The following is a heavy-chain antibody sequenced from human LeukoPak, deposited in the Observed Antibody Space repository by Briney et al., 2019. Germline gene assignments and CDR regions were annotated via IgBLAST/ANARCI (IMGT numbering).Heavy chain of an antibody. D-gene: IGHD2-15*01. Sequence: ASVKVSCKASGYTFTSYGISWVRQAPGQGLEWMGWISAYNGNTNYAQKLQGRVTMTTDTSTSTAYMELRSLRSDDTAVYYCARMLCSGGSCSGEYYFDYWGQGTLVTVSS. CDR3: ARMLCSGGSCSGEYYFDY. J-gene: IGHJ4*02. CDR2: ISAYNGNT. CDR1: GYTFTSYG. V-gene: IGHV1-18*01.